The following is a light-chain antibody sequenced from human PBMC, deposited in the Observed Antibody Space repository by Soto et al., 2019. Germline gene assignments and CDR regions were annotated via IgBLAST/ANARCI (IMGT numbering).Light chain of an antibody. CDR1: QGISSY. V-gene: IGKV1-8*01. Sequence: AIRMTQSPSSLSASTGDRVTITCRASQGISSYLAWYQQKPGKAPKLLIYAASTLQSGVPSRFSGSGSATDFTLTISCLQSEDFATYYCQQYYSYHFNFGTGTKVDI. CDR3: QQYYSYHFN. CDR2: AAS. J-gene: IGKJ3*01.